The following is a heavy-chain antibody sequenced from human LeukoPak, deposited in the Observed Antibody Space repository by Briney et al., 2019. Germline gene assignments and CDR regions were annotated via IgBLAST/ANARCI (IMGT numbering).Heavy chain of an antibody. V-gene: IGHV3-53*05. CDR1: GFTVSSNF. CDR3: HYGSTPNGGMDV. J-gene: IGHJ6*02. D-gene: IGHD3-10*01. Sequence: GGSLRLSCAASGFTVSSNFMSWVRQAPGKGLEWVSLIYTGGSTYYADSVKGRFTISRDNSKNTLYLQMSSLRAEDTAVYYCHYGSTPNGGMDVWGQGTTVTVSS. CDR2: IYTGGST.